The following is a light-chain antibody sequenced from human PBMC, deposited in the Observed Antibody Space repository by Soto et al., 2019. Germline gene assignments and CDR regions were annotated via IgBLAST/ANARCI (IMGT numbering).Light chain of an antibody. CDR2: KAS. Sequence: DILLTQSPSTLSASVGDRVTISCRASQSISSWLAWYHQKPGKAPTLLIYKASSLESGVPSRFSGSGSGTEFTLTISSLQPDDFATYYCQQYNSYPLTFGGGTKVEIK. CDR3: QQYNSYPLT. J-gene: IGKJ4*01. V-gene: IGKV1-5*03. CDR1: QSISSW.